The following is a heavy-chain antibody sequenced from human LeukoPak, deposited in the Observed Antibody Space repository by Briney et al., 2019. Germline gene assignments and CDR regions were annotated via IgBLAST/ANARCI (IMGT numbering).Heavy chain of an antibody. V-gene: IGHV4-34*01. CDR2: IDHSGTT. Sequence: SETLSLTCAVYGGSFSGYQWGWIRQPPGKGLEWIGQIDHSGTTNYNPSLKSRVTISVDTSKNQFSLTLSSVTVADTAVYYCARPVREVLSHYYHFMDVWGKGTTVAVFS. D-gene: IGHD4-17*01. CDR1: GGSFSGYQ. J-gene: IGHJ6*03. CDR3: ARPVREVLSHYYHFMDV.